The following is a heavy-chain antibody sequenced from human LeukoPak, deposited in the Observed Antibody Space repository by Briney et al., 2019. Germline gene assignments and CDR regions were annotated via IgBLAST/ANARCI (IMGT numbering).Heavy chain of an antibody. D-gene: IGHD4-17*01. V-gene: IGHV3-7*01. CDR2: IKQDGSEK. Sequence: GGSLRLSCAASGFTFSSHWMSWVRQAPGKGLEWVANIKQDGSEKYYVDSVKGRFTISRDNAKNSLYLQMNSLRAEDTAVYYCARYYGDSNFDYWGQGTLVTVSS. J-gene: IGHJ4*02. CDR1: GFTFSSHW. CDR3: ARYYGDSNFDY.